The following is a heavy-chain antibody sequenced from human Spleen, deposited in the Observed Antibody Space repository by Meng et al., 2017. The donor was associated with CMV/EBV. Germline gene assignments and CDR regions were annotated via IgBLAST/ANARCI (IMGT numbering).Heavy chain of an antibody. D-gene: IGHD3-22*01. CDR3: ARGGFYDSSGYYRGYPFDY. CDR1: GFMFSQYG. Sequence: GGSLRLSCAASGFMFSQYGIHWVRRAPGKGLEWVTIMSYDGSNKFYADSVKGRFTISRDNSKNTLYLQMNSLRAEDTAVYYCARGGFYDSSGYYRGYPFDYWGQGTLVTVSS. CDR2: MSYDGSNK. J-gene: IGHJ4*02. V-gene: IGHV3-30*03.